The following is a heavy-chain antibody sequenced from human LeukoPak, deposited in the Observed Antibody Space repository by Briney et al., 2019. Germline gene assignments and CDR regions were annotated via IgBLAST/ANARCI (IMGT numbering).Heavy chain of an antibody. J-gene: IGHJ4*02. CDR1: GYTFTSNY. V-gene: IGHV1-46*01. CDR3: ARDTYYYDSSGCYYLDY. D-gene: IGHD3-22*01. CDR2: ISPSGGST. Sequence: ASVKVSCKAFGYTFTSNYMHWVRQAPGQGPEWMGVISPSGGSTTYAQKFQGRVTLTRDMSTSTDYLELSSLRSEDTAVYYCARDTYYYDSSGCYYLDYWGQGTLVTVSS.